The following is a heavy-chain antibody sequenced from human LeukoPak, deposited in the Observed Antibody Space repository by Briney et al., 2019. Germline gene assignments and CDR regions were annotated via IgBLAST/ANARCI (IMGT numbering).Heavy chain of an antibody. V-gene: IGHV3-30*02. J-gene: IGHJ3*01. CDR2: IRFDGSDK. CDR3: AKEHPRGWSIVGASCDFDV. CDR1: GFSFSSHN. D-gene: IGHD1-26*01. Sequence: QTGGSQRLSCAASGFSFSSHNMHWVRQAPGQGPEWVASIRFDGSDKYYADSVQGRFTISRDNSKNTLYLQMNSLRLEDTSVYFCAKEHPRGWSIVGASCDFDVWGQGKMVTVSS.